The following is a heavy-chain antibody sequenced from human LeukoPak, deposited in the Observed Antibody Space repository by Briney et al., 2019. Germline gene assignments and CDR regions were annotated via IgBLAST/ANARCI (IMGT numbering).Heavy chain of an antibody. CDR3: ARAWTTVVLGDAFDI. J-gene: IGHJ3*02. CDR1: GGSISSSSYY. V-gene: IGHV4-39*07. CDR2: IYYSGST. D-gene: IGHD4-23*01. Sequence: SETLSLTCTVSGGSISSSSYYWGWIRQPPGKGLEWIGSIYYSGSTYYNPSLKSRVTISVDTSKNQFSLKLSSVTAADTAVYYCARAWTTVVLGDAFDIWGQGTMVTVSS.